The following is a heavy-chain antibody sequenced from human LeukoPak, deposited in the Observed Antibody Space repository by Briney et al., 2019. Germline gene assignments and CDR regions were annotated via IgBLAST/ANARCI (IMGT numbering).Heavy chain of an antibody. J-gene: IGHJ4*02. D-gene: IGHD5-18*01. CDR3: ARAIQLVDY. CDR1: GGCFSGYY. CDR2: INHSGST. Sequence: SETLSLTCAVYGGCFSGYYWSWIRQPPGKGLEWIGEINHSGSTNYNPSLKSRVTISVDTSKNQFSLKLSSVTAADTAVYYCARAIQLVDYWGQGTLVTVSS. V-gene: IGHV4-34*01.